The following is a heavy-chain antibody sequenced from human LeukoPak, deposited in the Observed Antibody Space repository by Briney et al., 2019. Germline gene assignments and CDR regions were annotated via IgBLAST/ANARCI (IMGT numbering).Heavy chain of an antibody. D-gene: IGHD5-18*01. V-gene: IGHV3-23*01. CDR3: ARGGYTYGYSESFDY. J-gene: IGHJ4*02. Sequence: GGSLRLSCAASGFTFSSYAMTWVRQAPGKGLEWVSSISGSGGSTSYAVSVKGRFTISRDNSKNTLYVQMNTLRAEDTAVYFCARGGYTYGYSESFDYWGQGTLVTVSS. CDR2: ISGSGGST. CDR1: GFTFSSYA.